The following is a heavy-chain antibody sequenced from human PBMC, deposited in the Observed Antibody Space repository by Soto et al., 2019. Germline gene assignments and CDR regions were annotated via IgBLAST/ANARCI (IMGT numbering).Heavy chain of an antibody. CDR3: ARGRSQWLPDY. J-gene: IGHJ4*02. D-gene: IGHD6-19*01. CDR2: INHSGST. V-gene: IGHV4-34*01. Sequence: SETLSLTCAVYGGSFSGYYGSWIRQPPGKGLEWIGEINHSGSTNYNPSLKSRVTVSVDTSKNQFSLKLSSVTAADTAVYYCARGRSQWLPDYWGQGTLVTVSS. CDR1: GGSFSGYY.